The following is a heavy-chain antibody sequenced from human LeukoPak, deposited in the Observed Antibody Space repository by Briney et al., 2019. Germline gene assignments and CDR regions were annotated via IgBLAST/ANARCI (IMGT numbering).Heavy chain of an antibody. CDR1: GGSISGYH. D-gene: IGHD3-3*01. CDR3: ARDITIFGVVISHYFDY. J-gene: IGHJ4*02. CDR2: INHSGST. V-gene: IGHV4-34*01. Sequence: SETLSLTCTVSGGSISGYHWSWIRQPPGKGLEWIGEINHSGSTNYNPSLKSRVTISVDTSKNQFSLKLSSVTAADTAVYYCARDITIFGVVISHYFDYWGQGTLVTVSS.